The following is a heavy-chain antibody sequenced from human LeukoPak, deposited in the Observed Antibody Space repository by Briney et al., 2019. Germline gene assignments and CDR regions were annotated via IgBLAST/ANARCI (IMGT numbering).Heavy chain of an antibody. CDR2: ISAYNGNT. CDR1: GGTFTSYG. Sequence: ASVKVSCKASGGTFTSYGISWVRQAPGQGLEWMGWISAYNGNTNYAQKLQGRVTMTTDTSTSTAYMELRSLRSDDTAVYYCARDQVVTARKACFDYWGQGTLVTVSS. CDR3: ARDQVVTARKACFDY. J-gene: IGHJ4*02. D-gene: IGHD2-21*02. V-gene: IGHV1-18*01.